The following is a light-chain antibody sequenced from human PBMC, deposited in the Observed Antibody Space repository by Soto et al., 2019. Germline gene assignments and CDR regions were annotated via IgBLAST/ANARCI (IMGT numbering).Light chain of an antibody. CDR3: QHYNSYGT. CDR2: DAS. V-gene: IGKV3D-15*01. CDR1: QSVSSY. Sequence: IVMPQSPATLSVSPGDRATLSCRASQSVSSYFAWYQQKPGQAPRLLIYDASNRATGIPARFSGSGSGTEFTLTISSLQPDDFATYYCQHYNSYGTFGQGTKVDIK. J-gene: IGKJ1*01.